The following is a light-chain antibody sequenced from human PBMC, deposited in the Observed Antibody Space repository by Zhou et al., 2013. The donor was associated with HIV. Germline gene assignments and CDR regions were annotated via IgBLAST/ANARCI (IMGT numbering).Light chain of an antibody. V-gene: IGKV3-20*01. CDR1: QIVPISY. J-gene: IGKJ1*01. CDR2: GAS. CDR3: QQYGSSPPT. Sequence: EIVMTQSPATLSVSPGERATLSCRASQIVPISYLAWYQQRPGQAPRLLMHGASNRPTGIPDRFSGSGYGTDFTLTISRLEPEDFAVYYCQQYGSSPPTFGQGTKVDIK.